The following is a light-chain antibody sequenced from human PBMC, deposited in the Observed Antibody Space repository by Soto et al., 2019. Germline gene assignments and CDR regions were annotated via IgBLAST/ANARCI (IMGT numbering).Light chain of an antibody. CDR1: QSVSSN. V-gene: IGKV3-15*01. CDR3: QQYNNWPWT. Sequence: EIVMTQSPATLSVSPGERATLSCRASQSVSSNLAWYQQKPGQAPRLLIYGASTRATGIPARLSGSGSGTEFTLTNSSLQSEDFAVYYCQQYNNWPWTFGQGTKVEI. J-gene: IGKJ1*01. CDR2: GAS.